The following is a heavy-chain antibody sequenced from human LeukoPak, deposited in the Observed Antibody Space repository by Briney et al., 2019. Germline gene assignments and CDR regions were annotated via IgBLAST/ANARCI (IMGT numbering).Heavy chain of an antibody. V-gene: IGHV3-30-3*01. D-gene: IGHD1-26*01. CDR1: GFTFSSYA. CDR3: ARDQGEWELNY. Sequence: GGSLRLSCAASGFTFSSYAMHWVRQAPGKELEWVAVISYDGSNKYYADSVKGRFTISRDNSKNTLYLQMNSLRAEDTAVYYCARDQGEWELNYWGQGTLVTVSS. CDR2: ISYDGSNK. J-gene: IGHJ4*02.